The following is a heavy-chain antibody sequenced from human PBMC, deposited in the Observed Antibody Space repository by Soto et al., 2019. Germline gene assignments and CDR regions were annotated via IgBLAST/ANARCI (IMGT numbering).Heavy chain of an antibody. V-gene: IGHV1-2*02. J-gene: IGHJ4*02. CDR3: ARGNGLFDWLLYGFDY. Sequence: QVQLVQSGAEVKKPGASVKVSCKASGYTFTGYYMHWVRQAPGQGLEWMGWINPNSGGTNYAQKFQGRVTMTRDTSISTAYMELSRLRSDATAVYYCARGNGLFDWLLYGFDYWGQGTLVTVSS. CDR1: GYTFTGYY. D-gene: IGHD3-9*01. CDR2: INPNSGGT.